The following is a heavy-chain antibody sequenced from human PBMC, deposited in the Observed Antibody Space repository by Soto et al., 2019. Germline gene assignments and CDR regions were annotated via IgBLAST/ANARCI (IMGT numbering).Heavy chain of an antibody. J-gene: IGHJ3*02. CDR2: IYYSGST. D-gene: IGHD6-6*01. CDR1: GGSISSYY. Sequence: SETLSLTCTVSGGSISSYYWSWIRQPPGKGLEWIGYIYYSGSTNYNPSLKSRVTISVDTSKNQFSLKLSSVTAADTAVYYCARVAARREGAFDIWGQGTMVTVSS. CDR3: ARVAARREGAFDI. V-gene: IGHV4-59*01.